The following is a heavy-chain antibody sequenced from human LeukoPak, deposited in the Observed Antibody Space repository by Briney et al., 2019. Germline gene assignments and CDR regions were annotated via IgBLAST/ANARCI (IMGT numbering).Heavy chain of an antibody. CDR2: ISYDAAVK. Sequence: GGSLRLSCAVSGFTLRSYAIHWVRQAPGKGLQWVAFISYDAAVKYYADSVRGRFTVSRDNSKNTLSLQMNSLRPEDTAVYYCARGFSTWYSIDYWGRGTLVIVSS. J-gene: IGHJ4*02. CDR1: GFTLRSYA. V-gene: IGHV3-30-3*01. D-gene: IGHD2-15*01. CDR3: ARGFSTWYSIDY.